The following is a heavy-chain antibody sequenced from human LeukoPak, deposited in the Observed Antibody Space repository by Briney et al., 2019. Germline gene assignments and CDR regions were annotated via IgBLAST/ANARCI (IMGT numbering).Heavy chain of an antibody. V-gene: IGHV3-30-3*01. D-gene: IGHD3-16*01. Sequence: GGSLRLSCAASGFTFSSYAMHWVRQAPGKGLEWVAVISYDGSNKYYADSVKGRLTISRDNSKNTLYLQMNSLRAEDTAVYYCARDGALGGFDYWGQGTLVTVSS. CDR2: ISYDGSNK. CDR1: GFTFSSYA. J-gene: IGHJ4*02. CDR3: ARDGALGGFDY.